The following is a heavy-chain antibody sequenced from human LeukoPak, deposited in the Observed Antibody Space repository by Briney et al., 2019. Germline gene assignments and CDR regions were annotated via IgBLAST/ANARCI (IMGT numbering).Heavy chain of an antibody. Sequence: AVKVSCKASGYTFTGYYMHWVRQAPGQGLEWMGWINPNSGGTNYAQKFQGRVTMTRDTSISTAYMELSRLRSDDTAVYYCARDIVMVPYWFDPWGQGTLVTVS. J-gene: IGHJ5*02. V-gene: IGHV1-2*02. CDR3: ARDIVMVPYWFDP. D-gene: IGHD3-10*01. CDR1: GYTFTGYY. CDR2: INPNSGGT.